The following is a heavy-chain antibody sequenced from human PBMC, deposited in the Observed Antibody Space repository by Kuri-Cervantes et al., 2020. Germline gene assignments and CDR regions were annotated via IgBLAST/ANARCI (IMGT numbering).Heavy chain of an antibody. CDR1: GFLYSSYW. Sequence: GGSLRLSCAASGFLYSSYWMTWVRQAPGKGLEWVANIKGDGSEKYYAASVEGRFTISRDNAKNSMFLQMSSLRVEDTAVYYCARNWFHYYDSSGYVVGYWGQGTLVTVSS. D-gene: IGHD3-22*01. CDR2: IKGDGSEK. V-gene: IGHV3-7*01. J-gene: IGHJ4*02. CDR3: ARNWFHYYDSSGYVVGY.